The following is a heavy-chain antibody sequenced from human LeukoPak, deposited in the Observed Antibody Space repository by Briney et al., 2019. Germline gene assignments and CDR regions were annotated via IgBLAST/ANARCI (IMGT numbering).Heavy chain of an antibody. J-gene: IGHJ6*03. Sequence: SETLSLTCTVSGGSISSGSYYWSWIRQPAGKGLEWIVRIYTSGSTNYNPSLKSRVTISVDTSKNQFSLKLSSVTAADTAVYYCARDIVVVTAIIFPPFKTYYYYMDVWGKGTTVTISS. D-gene: IGHD2-21*02. CDR1: GGSISSGSYY. V-gene: IGHV4-61*02. CDR2: IYTSGST. CDR3: ARDIVVVTAIIFPPFKTYYYYMDV.